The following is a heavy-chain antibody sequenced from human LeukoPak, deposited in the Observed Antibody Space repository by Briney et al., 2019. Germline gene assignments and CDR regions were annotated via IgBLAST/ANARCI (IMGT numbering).Heavy chain of an antibody. CDR2: INPSGGST. J-gene: IGHJ6*02. Sequence: GASVKVSCKASGYTFTGYYMHWVRQAPGQGLEWMGIINPSGGSTCYAQKFQGRVTMTRDTSTSTVYMELSSLRSEDTAVYYCARSQVTFTFGYYYYGMDVWGQGTTVTVSS. CDR3: ARSQVTFTFGYYYYGMDV. V-gene: IGHV1-46*01. D-gene: IGHD3-16*01. CDR1: GYTFTGYY.